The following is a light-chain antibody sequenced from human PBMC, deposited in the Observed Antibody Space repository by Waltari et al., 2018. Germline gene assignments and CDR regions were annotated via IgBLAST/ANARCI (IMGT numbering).Light chain of an antibody. CDR3: QQRSNWPPIFT. CDR2: DAS. V-gene: IGKV3-11*01. CDR1: QSVSSY. J-gene: IGKJ3*01. Sequence: EIVLTQSPATLSLSPGERATLSCRASQSVSSYLAWYQQKPGQAPRLLIFDASKRATGIPARFSGSGSGTDFTLTNSSLEPEDFAVYYCQQRSNWPPIFTFGPGTKVDIK.